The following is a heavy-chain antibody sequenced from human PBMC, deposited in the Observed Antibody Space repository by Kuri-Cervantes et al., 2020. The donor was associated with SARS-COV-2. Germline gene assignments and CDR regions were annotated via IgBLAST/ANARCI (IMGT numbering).Heavy chain of an antibody. CDR3: ARGRGLRWPHSFDY. Sequence: GSLRLSCAIYGGSLSGSYWSWIRQSPGKRLEWIGEVNHNGGANYNPSLRSRVTISVDTSKNQFSLKLSSVTAADTAVYYCARGRGLRWPHSFDYWGQGTLVTVSS. D-gene: IGHD4-23*01. CDR2: VNHNGGA. CDR1: GGSLSGSY. V-gene: IGHV4-34*01. J-gene: IGHJ4*02.